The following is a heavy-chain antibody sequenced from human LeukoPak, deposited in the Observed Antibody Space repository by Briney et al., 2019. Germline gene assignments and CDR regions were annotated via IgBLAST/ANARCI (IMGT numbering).Heavy chain of an antibody. J-gene: IGHJ4*02. V-gene: IGHV3-23*01. Sequence: GGSLRLSCAASGFTFSGSAMYWVRQAPGKGLECVSGISGGGGSTSYADSVKGRFTISRDNSQNTVYLQMNSLRAEDTAVYYCAKGPYNWNYGAFDYWGQGTLVTVSS. CDR1: GFTFSGSA. D-gene: IGHD1-7*01. CDR2: ISGGGGST. CDR3: AKGPYNWNYGAFDY.